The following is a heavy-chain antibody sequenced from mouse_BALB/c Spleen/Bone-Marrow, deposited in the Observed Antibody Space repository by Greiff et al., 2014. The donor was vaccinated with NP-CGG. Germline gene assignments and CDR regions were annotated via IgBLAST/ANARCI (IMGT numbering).Heavy chain of an antibody. CDR3: ARSEYFGSSYDY. V-gene: IGHV1-14*01. J-gene: IGHJ2*01. CDR1: RYTFTSYV. Sequence: QLQESGPELVKPGASVKMSCKASRYTFTSYVMHWMKQKPGQGLEWIGYISPYNDGTKYNETFKGKATLTSDKSSSTAYMDLSSLTSEDSAVYLCARSEYFGSSYDYWGQGTTLTVSS. D-gene: IGHD1-1*01. CDR2: ISPYNDGT.